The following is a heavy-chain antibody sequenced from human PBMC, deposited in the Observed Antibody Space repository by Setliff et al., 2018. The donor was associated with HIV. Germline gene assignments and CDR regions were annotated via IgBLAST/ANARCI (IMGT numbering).Heavy chain of an antibody. CDR2: INPYDSDT. J-gene: IGHJ3*02. Sequence: GESLKISCNGSGYSFTSYWLGWVRQMPGKGLEWMGIINPYDSDTRCSPSFQGQDTISADKSISTAYLQWSGLKASDTAMHYCARGSSSWNNDGFDIWGQGTMVTVSS. D-gene: IGHD6-13*01. CDR3: ARGSSSWNNDGFDI. CDR1: GYSFTSYW. V-gene: IGHV5-51*01.